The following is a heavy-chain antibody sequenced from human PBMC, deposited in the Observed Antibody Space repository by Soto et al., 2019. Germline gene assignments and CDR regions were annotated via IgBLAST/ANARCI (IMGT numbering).Heavy chain of an antibody. CDR2: IYYSGST. CDR3: ARGGTLEAFDI. CDR1: GGSISSGDYY. D-gene: IGHD1-1*01. J-gene: IGHJ3*02. V-gene: IGHV4-30-4*01. Sequence: SETLSLTCTVSGGSISSGDYYWSWIRQPPGKGLEWIGYIYYSGSTYYNPSLKSRVTISVDTSKNQFSLKLSSVTAADTAVYYCARGGTLEAFDIWGQGTMVTVSS.